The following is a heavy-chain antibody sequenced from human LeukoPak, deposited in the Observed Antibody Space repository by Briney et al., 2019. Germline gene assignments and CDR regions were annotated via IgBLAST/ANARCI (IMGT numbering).Heavy chain of an antibody. J-gene: IGHJ4*02. D-gene: IGHD1-26*01. Sequence: MTSETLSLTCTVSGGSISGWYWSWIRQPPGKGLEWIGNIYGSGYTNYNPSLKSRVTMSIDTSKNQFSLKLSSVTAADTAVYYCASTGSYWHFDYWGQGTLVTVSS. V-gene: IGHV4-59*12. CDR3: ASTGSYWHFDY. CDR1: GGSISGWY. CDR2: IYGSGYT.